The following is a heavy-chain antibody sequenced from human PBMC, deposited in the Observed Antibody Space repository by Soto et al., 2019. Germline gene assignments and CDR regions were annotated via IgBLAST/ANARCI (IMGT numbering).Heavy chain of an antibody. CDR3: ATAVDYDFWSGTTHYGMDV. J-gene: IGHJ6*02. Sequence: QAGGSLRLSCAASGLTFSQYWMHWVRQAPGQGLVWVSRISDDGTITDYADSVKGRFTVSRDNARNTHSLQMNSLRSEDTAVYFCATAVDYDFWSGTTHYGMDVWGQGTTVTV. CDR2: ISDDGTIT. V-gene: IGHV3-74*01. D-gene: IGHD3-3*01. CDR1: GLTFSQYW.